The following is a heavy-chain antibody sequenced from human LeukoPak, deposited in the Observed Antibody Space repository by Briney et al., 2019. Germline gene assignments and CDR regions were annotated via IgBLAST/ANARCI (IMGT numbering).Heavy chain of an antibody. CDR1: GGSISSYY. Sequence: SETLSLTCAVSGGSISSYYWSWIRQPPGKGLEWIGSIYYSGSTNYNPSLKSRVTISVDTSKNQFSLKLSSVTAADTAVYYCARDSSGWYRWFDPWGQGTLVTVSS. CDR2: IYYSGST. D-gene: IGHD6-19*01. V-gene: IGHV4-59*01. J-gene: IGHJ5*02. CDR3: ARDSSGWYRWFDP.